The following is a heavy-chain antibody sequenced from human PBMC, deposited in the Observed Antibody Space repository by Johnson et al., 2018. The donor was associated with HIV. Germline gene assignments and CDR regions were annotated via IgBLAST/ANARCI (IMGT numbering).Heavy chain of an antibody. J-gene: IGHJ3*02. CDR1: GFTVSSNY. V-gene: IGHV3-15*01. CDR3: TTDPWWNGYHAFDI. CDR2: IKSKTDGGTT. Sequence: VQLVESGGGLVQPGGSLRLSCAASGFTVSSNYMSWVRQAPGKGLEWVGRIKSKTDGGTTDYAAPVKGRFTIAIHDSKNMMYLQMKSLKTEDTAVYYCTTDPWWNGYHAFDIWGQGTMVTVSS. D-gene: IGHD1-1*01.